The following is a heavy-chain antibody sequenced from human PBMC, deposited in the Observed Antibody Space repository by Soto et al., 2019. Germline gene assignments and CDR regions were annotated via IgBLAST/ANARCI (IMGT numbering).Heavy chain of an antibody. D-gene: IGHD3-22*01. V-gene: IGHV3-30*18. CDR2: ISYDGSNK. Sequence: GGSLRLSCAASGFTFSSYGMHWVRQAPGKGLEWVAVISYDGSNKYYADSVKGRFTISRDNSKNTLYLQMNSLRAEDTAVYYCAKVYYDDSSGYPDAFDIWGQGTMVTVSS. CDR3: AKVYYDDSSGYPDAFDI. J-gene: IGHJ3*02. CDR1: GFTFSSYG.